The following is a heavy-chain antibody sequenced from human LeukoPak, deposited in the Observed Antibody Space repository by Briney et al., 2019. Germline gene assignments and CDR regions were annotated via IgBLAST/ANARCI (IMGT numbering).Heavy chain of an antibody. Sequence: SETLSLTCTVSGGSISSGGYYWSWIRQPPGKGLEWIGYIHYSGSTYYNPSLKSRVTISVDTSKNQFSPKLSSVTAADTAVYYCARRGFKSRYNWNDVSWFDPWGQGTLVTVSS. V-gene: IGHV4-30-4*01. CDR1: GGSISSGGYY. J-gene: IGHJ5*02. D-gene: IGHD1-1*01. CDR3: ARRGFKSRYNWNDVSWFDP. CDR2: IHYSGST.